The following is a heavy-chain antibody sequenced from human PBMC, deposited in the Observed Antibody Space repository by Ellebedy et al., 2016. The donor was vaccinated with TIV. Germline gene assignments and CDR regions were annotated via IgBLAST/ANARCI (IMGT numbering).Heavy chain of an antibody. J-gene: IGHJ5*02. CDR2: IYHSGPT. V-gene: IGHV4-31*03. CDR3: ARHRGIGGYGSGWYNWFDP. D-gene: IGHD6-19*01. CDR1: GGSVSDGSTSTTDYY. Sequence: SETLSLXXTVSGGSVSDGSTSTTDYYWSWIRQHPGKGLEWIGYIYHSGPTYYNPSLKSRVSISVDTSKNQVSLRLTSVTAADTAVYYCARHRGIGGYGSGWYNWFDPWGQGTLVTVSS.